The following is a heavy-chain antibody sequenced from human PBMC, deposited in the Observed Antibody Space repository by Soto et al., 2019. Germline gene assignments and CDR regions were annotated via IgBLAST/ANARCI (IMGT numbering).Heavy chain of an antibody. J-gene: IGHJ6*02. CDR2: IYSGGST. V-gene: IGHV3-66*01. D-gene: IGHD5-12*01. CDR1: GFTVSSNY. CDR3: ARDPRYSGYDYYGMDV. Sequence: GGSLRLSCAASGFTVSSNYMSWVRQAPGKGLEWVSVIYSGGSTYYADSVKGRFTISRDNSKNTLYLQMNSLRAEDTAVYYCARDPRYSGYDYYGMDVWGQGTTVTVSS.